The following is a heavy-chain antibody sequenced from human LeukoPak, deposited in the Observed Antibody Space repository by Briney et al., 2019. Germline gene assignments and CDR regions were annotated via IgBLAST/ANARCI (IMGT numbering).Heavy chain of an antibody. CDR3: AKDGYSSGWYVYYYYYMDV. V-gene: IGHV3-30*02. Sequence: GGSLRLSCAASGFTFSSYGMHWVRQAPGKGLEWVAFIRYDGSNKYYADSVKGRFTISRDNSKNTLYLQMNSLRAEDTAVYYCAKDGYSSGWYVYYYYYMDVWGKGTTVTVSS. CDR2: IRYDGSNK. J-gene: IGHJ6*03. D-gene: IGHD6-19*01. CDR1: GFTFSSYG.